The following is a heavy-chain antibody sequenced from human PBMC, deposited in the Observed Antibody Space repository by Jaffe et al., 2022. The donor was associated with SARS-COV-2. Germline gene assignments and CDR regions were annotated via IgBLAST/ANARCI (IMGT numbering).Heavy chain of an antibody. CDR3: ARENFGVATFDY. J-gene: IGHJ4*02. Sequence: EVQLVESGGGLVKPGGSLRLSCAASGFTFSSYSMNWVRQAPGKGLEWVSSISSSSSYIYYADSVKGRFTISRDNAKNSLYLQMNSLRAEDTAVYYCARENFGVATFDYWGQGTLVTVSS. CDR2: ISSSSSYI. D-gene: IGHD3-3*01. V-gene: IGHV3-21*01. CDR1: GFTFSSYS.